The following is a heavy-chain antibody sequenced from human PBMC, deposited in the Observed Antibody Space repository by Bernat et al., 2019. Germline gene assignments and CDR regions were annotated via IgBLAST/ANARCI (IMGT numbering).Heavy chain of an antibody. CDR1: GFTFSSYS. J-gene: IGHJ5*02. D-gene: IGHD4-23*01. V-gene: IGHV3-33*08. CDR3: ARGKLAPDR. CDR2: IWNDGTTK. Sequence: VQLVESGGGLVKPGGSLRLSCAASGFTFSSYSMNWVRQAPGKGLEWVAVIWNDGTTKYYADSVKGRFTISRDNSKNTLYLQMDSLRAEDTALYYCARGKLAPDRWGQGTLVTVSS.